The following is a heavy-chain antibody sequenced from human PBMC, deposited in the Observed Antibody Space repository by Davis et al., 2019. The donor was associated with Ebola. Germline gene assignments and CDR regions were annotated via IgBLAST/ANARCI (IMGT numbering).Heavy chain of an antibody. CDR1: GGSISSYY. CDR3: ARGRRLYGSGHYGMDV. D-gene: IGHD3-10*01. J-gene: IGHJ6*02. Sequence: SETLSLTCTVSGGSISSYYWSWIRQPPGKGLEWIGYIYYSGSTNYNPSLKSRVTISVDTSKNQFSLKLSSVTAADTAVYYCARGRRLYGSGHYGMDVWGQGTTVTVSS. V-gene: IGHV4-59*08. CDR2: IYYSGST.